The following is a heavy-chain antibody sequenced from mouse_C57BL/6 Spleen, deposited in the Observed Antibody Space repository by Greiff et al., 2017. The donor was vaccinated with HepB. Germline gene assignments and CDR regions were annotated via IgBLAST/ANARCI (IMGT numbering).Heavy chain of an antibody. Sequence: EVQGVESGGGLVKPGGSLKLSCAASGFTFSSYAMSWVRQTPEKRLEWVATISDGGSYTYYPDNVKGRFTISRDNAKNNLYLQMSHLKSEDTAMYYCARDPYDGYYDYWGKGTTLTVSS. V-gene: IGHV5-4*01. CDR3: ARDPYDGYYDY. CDR2: ISDGGSYT. J-gene: IGHJ2*01. CDR1: GFTFSSYA. D-gene: IGHD2-3*01.